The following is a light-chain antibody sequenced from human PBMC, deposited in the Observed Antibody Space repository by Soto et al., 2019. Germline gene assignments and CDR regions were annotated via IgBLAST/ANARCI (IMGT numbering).Light chain of an antibody. CDR1: SSDVGGYDH. V-gene: IGLV2-14*03. J-gene: IGLJ3*02. CDR2: DVS. CDR3: SSYTSRDTLV. Sequence: QSVLTQPASVSGSPGQSITISCTGTSSDVGGYDHVSWYQQHPGKAPKLMIYDVSNRPSGVSNRFSGSKSGNTASLAVSGLQAEDEADHYCSSYTSRDTLVFGGGTKVTVL.